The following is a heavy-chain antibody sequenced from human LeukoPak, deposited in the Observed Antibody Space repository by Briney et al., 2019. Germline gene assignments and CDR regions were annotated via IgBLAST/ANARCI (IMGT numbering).Heavy chain of an antibody. CDR2: ISGSGGST. CDR1: GFTFSSYA. J-gene: IGHJ4*02. D-gene: IGHD4-17*01. Sequence: HPGGSLRLSCAASGFTFSSYAMSWVRQAPGKGLEWVSAISGSGGSTYYADSVKGRFTISRDNSKNTLYLQMNSLRAEDTAVYYCAKGPRMTTVTNYFDYWGQGTLVTVSS. CDR3: AKGPRMTTVTNYFDY. V-gene: IGHV3-23*01.